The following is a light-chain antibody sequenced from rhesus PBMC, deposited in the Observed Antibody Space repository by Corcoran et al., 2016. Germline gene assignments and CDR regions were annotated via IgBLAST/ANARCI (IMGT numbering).Light chain of an antibody. CDR3: QPRNSCPLT. CDR1: QGISNA. CDR2: AAS. J-gene: IGKJ4*01. V-gene: IGKV1-33*01. Sequence: GDKVTITCRASQGISNALAWYQQKPGNAPKPLIYAASTLQSGGPSRFSGSGSGTDFTLTISSLQPEDFAVYYCQPRNSCPLTFGGGTKVEIK.